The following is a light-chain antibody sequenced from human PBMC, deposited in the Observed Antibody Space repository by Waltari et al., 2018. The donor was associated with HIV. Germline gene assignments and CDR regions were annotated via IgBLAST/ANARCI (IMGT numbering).Light chain of an antibody. V-gene: IGLV2-8*01. CDR1: SSDIGDYDY. Sequence: QSALTQPPSASGSPGQSVTISCTGISSDIGDYDYVSWYQHQPGEAPKLLIYEVLNRPSGVPHRFSGSKSGNTASLTVSGLQAEDEADYYCSSYGGNSNVIFGGGTKLTVL. J-gene: IGLJ2*01. CDR3: SSYGGNSNVI. CDR2: EVL.